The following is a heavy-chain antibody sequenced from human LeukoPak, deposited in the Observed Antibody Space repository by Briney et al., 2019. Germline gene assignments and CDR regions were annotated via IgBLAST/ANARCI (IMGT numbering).Heavy chain of an antibody. CDR1: GFTFSSYA. V-gene: IGHV3-30*04. Sequence: PGRSLRLSCAASGFTFSSYAMHWVRQAPGKRLEWVAVISYDGSNKYYADSVKGRFTISRDNSKNTLYLQMNSLRAEDTAVYYCARDEYSYGYRYYFDYWGQGTLVTVSS. D-gene: IGHD5-18*01. CDR2: ISYDGSNK. J-gene: IGHJ4*02. CDR3: ARDEYSYGYRYYFDY.